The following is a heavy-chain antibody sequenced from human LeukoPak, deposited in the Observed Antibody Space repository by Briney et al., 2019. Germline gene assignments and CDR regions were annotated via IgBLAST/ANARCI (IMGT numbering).Heavy chain of an antibody. V-gene: IGHV4-59*01. Sequence: SETLSLTCTVSGGSISSYYWSWIRQPPGKGLEWIGYIYYSGSTNYNPSLKSRVTISVDTSKNQFSLKLSSVTAADTAVYYCARGEPYSSSWFDYWGQGTLVTVSS. CDR2: IYYSGST. CDR1: GGSISSYY. J-gene: IGHJ4*02. D-gene: IGHD6-13*01. CDR3: ARGEPYSSSWFDY.